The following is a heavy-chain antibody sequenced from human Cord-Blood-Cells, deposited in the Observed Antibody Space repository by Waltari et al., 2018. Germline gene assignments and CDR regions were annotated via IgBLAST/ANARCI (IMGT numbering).Heavy chain of an antibody. Sequence: QLQLQESGPGLVKPSETLSLTCTVSGGSISSSSYYWGWIRQPPGKGLEWVGSLYYSESTYDNPYLKSRVTVSRDTSKNQFSLKLSSVTAADTAVYYCARRGTYYYGSGSYYTAEYFQHWGQGTLVTVSS. CDR2: LYYSEST. J-gene: IGHJ1*01. CDR3: ARRGTYYYGSGSYYTAEYFQH. V-gene: IGHV4-39*07. CDR1: GGSISSSSYY. D-gene: IGHD3-10*01.